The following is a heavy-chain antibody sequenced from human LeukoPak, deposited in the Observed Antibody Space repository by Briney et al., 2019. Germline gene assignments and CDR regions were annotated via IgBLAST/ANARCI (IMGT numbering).Heavy chain of an antibody. V-gene: IGHV4-59*01. Sequence: SETLSLTCTVSGGSISSYYWSWIRQPPGKGLEWIGYIYYSGSTNYNPSLKSRVTISVDTSKNQFSLKLSSVTAADTAVYYCARDQRLAVADPFDYWGQGTLVTVSS. J-gene: IGHJ4*02. CDR3: ARDQRLAVADPFDY. D-gene: IGHD6-13*01. CDR2: IYYSGST. CDR1: GGSISSYY.